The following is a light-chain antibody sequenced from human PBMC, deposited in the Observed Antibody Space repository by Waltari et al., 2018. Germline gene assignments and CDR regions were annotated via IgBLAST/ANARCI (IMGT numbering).Light chain of an antibody. V-gene: IGLV2-23*02. Sequence: QSALTQPASVSGSPGQSIAISCIGTSSDVGANNFLSWYQQHPGRAPKLMIHEVTKRPSGVSTRFPGSKSGNTASLTISELQAEDEADYYCCSYTSIGPVLIGGGTKVTVL. CDR1: SSDVGANNF. CDR3: CSYTSIGPVL. CDR2: EVT. J-gene: IGLJ2*01.